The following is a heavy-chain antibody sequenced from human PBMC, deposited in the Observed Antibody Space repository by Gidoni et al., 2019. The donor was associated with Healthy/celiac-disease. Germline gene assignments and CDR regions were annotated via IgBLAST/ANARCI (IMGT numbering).Heavy chain of an antibody. J-gene: IGHJ6*02. D-gene: IGHD3-3*01. CDR2: INHSGST. CDR1: GGSFSGYY. V-gene: IGHV4-34*01. CDR3: ARGYYDFWSESGNYYYYGMDV. Sequence: QVQLQQWGAGLLKPSETLSLTCAVYGGSFSGYYWSWIRQPPGKGLEWIGEINHSGSTNYNPSLKSRVTISVDTSKNQFSLKLSSVTAADTAVYYCARGYYDFWSESGNYYYYGMDVWGQGTTVTVSS.